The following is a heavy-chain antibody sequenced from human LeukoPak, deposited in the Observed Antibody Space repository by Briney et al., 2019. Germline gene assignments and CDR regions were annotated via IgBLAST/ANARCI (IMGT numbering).Heavy chain of an antibody. V-gene: IGHV3-48*03. D-gene: IGHD6-13*01. CDR1: GFTFSSYE. J-gene: IGHJ4*02. CDR2: ISSSGSTI. CDR3: ARSSSWIFDY. Sequence: GGSLRLSCAAPGFTFSSYEMNWVRQAPGKGLEWVSYISSSGSTIYYADSVKGRFTISRDNAKNSLYLQMNSLRAEDTAVYYCARSSSWIFDYWGQGTLVTVSS.